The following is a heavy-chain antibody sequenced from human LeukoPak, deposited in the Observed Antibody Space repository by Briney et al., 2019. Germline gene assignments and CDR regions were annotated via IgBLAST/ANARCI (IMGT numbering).Heavy chain of an antibody. CDR2: INPNSGGT. CDR1: GYTFTGYY. CDR3: ARDIGGIFGVVIGGLDY. V-gene: IGHV1-2*02. Sequence: ASVKVSCKASGYTFTGYYMHWVRQAPGQGLEWMWWINPNSGGTNYAHKFQGRVTMTRDTSISTAYMELSRLRSDDTAVYYCARDIGGIFGVVIGGLDYWGQGTLVTVSS. J-gene: IGHJ4*02. D-gene: IGHD3-3*01.